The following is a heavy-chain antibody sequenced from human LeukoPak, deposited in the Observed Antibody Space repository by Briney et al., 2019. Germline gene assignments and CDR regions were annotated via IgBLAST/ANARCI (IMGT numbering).Heavy chain of an antibody. V-gene: IGHV3-23*01. J-gene: IGHJ3*02. D-gene: IGHD3-10*01. CDR1: GFTFSSYA. CDR2: ISGSGGST. Sequence: GGSLRLSCAASGFTFSSYAMSWVRQAPGKGLEWVSAISGSGGSTYYAGSVKGWFTISRDNSKNTLYLQMNSLRAEDTAVYYCAKDRGDGDAFDIWGQGTMVTVSS. CDR3: AKDRGDGDAFDI.